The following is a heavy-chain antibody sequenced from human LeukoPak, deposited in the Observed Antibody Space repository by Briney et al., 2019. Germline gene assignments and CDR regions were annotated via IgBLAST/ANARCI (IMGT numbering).Heavy chain of an antibody. Sequence: SETLSLTCTVSGYSISSGSYWGWIRQPPGKGLEWIGSIYHSGSTYYNPSLKSRVTISVDTSKNQFSLKLSSVTAADTAVYYCARCIVATPLGWFDPWGQGTLVTVSS. D-gene: IGHD5-12*01. CDR2: IYHSGST. CDR1: GYSISSGSY. CDR3: ARCIVATPLGWFDP. J-gene: IGHJ5*02. V-gene: IGHV4-38-2*02.